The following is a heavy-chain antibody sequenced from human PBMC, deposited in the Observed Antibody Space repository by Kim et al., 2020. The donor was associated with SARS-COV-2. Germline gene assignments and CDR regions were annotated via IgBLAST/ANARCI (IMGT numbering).Heavy chain of an antibody. CDR2: ISYDGSNK. V-gene: IGHV3-30*04. Sequence: GGSLRLSCAASGFTFSSYAMHWVRQAPGKGLEWVAVISYDGSNKYYADSVKGRFTISRDNSKNTLYLQMNSLRAEDTAAYYCARDSGILWFGPQYGMD. CDR3: ARDSGILWFGPQYGMD. CDR1: GFTFSSYA. J-gene: IGHJ6*01. D-gene: IGHD3-10*01.